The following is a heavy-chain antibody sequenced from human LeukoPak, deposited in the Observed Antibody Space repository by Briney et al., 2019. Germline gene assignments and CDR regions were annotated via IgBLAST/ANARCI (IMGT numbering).Heavy chain of an antibody. CDR3: ARDKATSGMDV. V-gene: IGHV3-21*04. J-gene: IGHJ6*02. CDR2: ISSSSSYI. Sequence: GGSLRLSCAASGFTFSSYSMNWVRQAPGKGLEWVSSISSSSSYIYYADSVKGRFTISRDNSKNTLYLQMNSLRAEDTAVYYCARDKATSGMDVWGQGTTVTVSS. CDR1: GFTFSSYS.